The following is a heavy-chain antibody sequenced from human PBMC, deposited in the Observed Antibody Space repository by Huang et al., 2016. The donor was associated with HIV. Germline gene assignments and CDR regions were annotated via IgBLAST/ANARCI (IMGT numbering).Heavy chain of an antibody. J-gene: IGHJ4*02. CDR3: ARGYGSFDF. D-gene: IGHD5-18*01. Sequence: EMHLLESGGGLVQPGGSLRLSCAASGFTFSSYSMNWVRQIPGKGWEWVSYISSTGSAKWYADSVKDRFTISRDNAKNSLYLQINSLGADDTGVYFCARGYGSFDFWGQGTLVTVSS. V-gene: IGHV3-48*01. CDR2: ISSTGSAK. CDR1: GFTFSSYS.